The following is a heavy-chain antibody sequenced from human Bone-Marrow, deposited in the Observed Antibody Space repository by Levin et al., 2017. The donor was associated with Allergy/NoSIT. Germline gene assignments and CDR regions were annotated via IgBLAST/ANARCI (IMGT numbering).Heavy chain of an antibody. D-gene: IGHD2-21*01. J-gene: IGHJ6*02. CDR3: ARTRVAGISYYYGLDV. V-gene: IGHV2-70*17. CDR2: IDWDEDT. Sequence: SGPTLVKPTQTLTLTCTFSGFSLTIPGMCVSWIRQPPGKALEWLARIDWDEDTFYTTSLRTRLTISKDTSKNQVVLTMTNMDPVDTATYYCARTRVAGISYYYGLDVWGQGTTVTVSS. CDR1: GFSLTIPGMC.